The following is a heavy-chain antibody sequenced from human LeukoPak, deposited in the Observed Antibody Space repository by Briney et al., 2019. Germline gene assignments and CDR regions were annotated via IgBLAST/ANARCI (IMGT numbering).Heavy chain of an antibody. CDR2: MSSRGSII. Sequence: GGSLRLSCAASGFTFSSYEMNWVRQAPGKGLEWVSYMSSRGSIIFYADSVKGRFTISREDAKNSLYLQMNSLRAGDTAVYYCARGLYSSGWYVPELDYWGQGTLVAVSS. J-gene: IGHJ4*02. CDR1: GFTFSSYE. V-gene: IGHV3-48*03. D-gene: IGHD6-19*01. CDR3: ARGLYSSGWYVPELDY.